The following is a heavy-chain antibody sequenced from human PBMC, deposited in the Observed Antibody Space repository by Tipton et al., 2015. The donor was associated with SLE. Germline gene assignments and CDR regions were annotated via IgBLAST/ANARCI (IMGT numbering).Heavy chain of an antibody. CDR2: IYYSGST. D-gene: IGHD6-6*01. Sequence: TLSLTCTVSGGSISSHYWSWIRQPPGKGLEWIGYIYYSGSTNYNPSLKSRVTISVDTSKDQFSLKLTSVTAADTAVYYCARVGNERYSSSSLALWGQGTLVIVSS. V-gene: IGHV4-59*11. J-gene: IGHJ4*02. CDR1: GGSISSHY. CDR3: ARVGNERYSSSSLAL.